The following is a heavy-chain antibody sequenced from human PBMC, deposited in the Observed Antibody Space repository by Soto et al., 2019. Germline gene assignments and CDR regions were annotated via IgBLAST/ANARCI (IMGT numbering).Heavy chain of an antibody. J-gene: IGHJ4*02. V-gene: IGHV3-15*01. Sequence: GGSLRLSCAASGFTFSNAWMSWVRQAPGKGLEWVGRIKSKVDSATTDYAAPVKGRFSISRDDSRNTLYLQMNSLKIEDTAVYYCTKDDPIHRHWGQGTLVTVSS. D-gene: IGHD5-18*01. CDR1: GFTFSNAW. CDR3: TKDDPIHRH. CDR2: IKSKVDSATT.